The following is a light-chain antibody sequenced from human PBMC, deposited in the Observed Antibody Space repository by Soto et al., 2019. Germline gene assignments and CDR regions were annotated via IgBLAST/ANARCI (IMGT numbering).Light chain of an antibody. CDR2: AAS. Sequence: DIQMTQSPSSLSASVGDRVTITCRSSEDISTWLAWYQQKPGKAPKLLIYAASSLQSGVPSRFSGSGSGTDFTLTISSLQPEDFATYYCQHTDSFPLITFGQGTRPEIK. V-gene: IGKV1-12*01. CDR1: EDISTW. CDR3: QHTDSFPLIT. J-gene: IGKJ5*01.